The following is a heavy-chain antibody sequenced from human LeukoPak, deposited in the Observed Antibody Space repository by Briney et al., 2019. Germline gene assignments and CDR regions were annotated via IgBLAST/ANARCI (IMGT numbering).Heavy chain of an antibody. V-gene: IGHV3-48*03. CDR1: GFTFSSYE. D-gene: IGHD3-10*01. CDR3: PRGLWFGELSRNRFDP. CDR2: ISSSSSTI. Sequence: PGGSLRLSCAASGFTFSSYEMNWVRQAPGKGLEWVSYISSSSSTIYYADSVKGRFTITRDNAKNSLYLQMNSLRVEDTAVYYCPRGLWFGELSRNRFDPWGQGTLVTVSS. J-gene: IGHJ5*02.